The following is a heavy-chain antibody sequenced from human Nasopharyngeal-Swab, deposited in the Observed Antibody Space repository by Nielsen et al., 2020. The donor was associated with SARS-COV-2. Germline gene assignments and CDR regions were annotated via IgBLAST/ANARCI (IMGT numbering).Heavy chain of an antibody. CDR2: ISSSSSYI. D-gene: IGHD6-13*01. J-gene: IGHJ4*02. V-gene: IGHV3-21*01. Sequence: RQPPGKGLEWVSSISSSSSYIYYADSVKGRFTISRDNAKNSLYLQMNSLRAEDTAVYYCARVAGLIAAAGDYWGQGTLVTVSS. CDR3: ARVAGLIAAAGDY.